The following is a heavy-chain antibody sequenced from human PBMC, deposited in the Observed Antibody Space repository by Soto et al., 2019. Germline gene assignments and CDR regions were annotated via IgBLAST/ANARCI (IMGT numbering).Heavy chain of an antibody. CDR1: GFTFDDYA. Sequence: GGSLRLSCAASGFTFDDYAMHWVRQAPGKGLEWVSLISWDGGSTYYADSVKGRFTISRDNSKNSLYLQMNSLRAEDTALYYCAKDIVPAANYYYYGMDVWGQGTTVTVSS. J-gene: IGHJ6*02. CDR3: AKDIVPAANYYYYGMDV. V-gene: IGHV3-43D*04. CDR2: ISWDGGST. D-gene: IGHD2-2*01.